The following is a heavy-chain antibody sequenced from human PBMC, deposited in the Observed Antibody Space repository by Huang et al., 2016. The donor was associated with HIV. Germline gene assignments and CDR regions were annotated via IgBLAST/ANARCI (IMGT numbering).Heavy chain of an antibody. CDR3: ARGQGGYYYYYLDV. CDR2: INHSEST. V-gene: IGHV4-34*01. Sequence: QVQLQQWGAGLLRPSETLSLTCAVYGGSCGGYYGAWIRQPPGKGREWIGEINHSESTNSNPSLKSRVTISVDTSRNQFSLTLTSVTDADTAVYCCARGQGGYYYYYLDVWGKGTTVTVSS. J-gene: IGHJ6*03. CDR1: GGSCGGYY.